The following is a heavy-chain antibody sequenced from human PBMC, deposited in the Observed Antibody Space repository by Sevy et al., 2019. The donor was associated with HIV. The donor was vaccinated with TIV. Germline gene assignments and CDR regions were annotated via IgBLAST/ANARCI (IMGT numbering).Heavy chain of an antibody. J-gene: IGHJ4*02. V-gene: IGHV3-9*01. Sequence: GGSLRLSCAASGFSFDDYAMHWVRQAPGKGLEWVSGISWNSGNMGYEDSGKGRFTISRDDAKNTLYLQMNSLRDEDTALYYCAKAWGGDGYSLGYYFDNWGQGTLVTVSS. CDR1: GFSFDDYA. D-gene: IGHD5-18*01. CDR2: ISWNSGNM. CDR3: AKAWGGDGYSLGYYFDN.